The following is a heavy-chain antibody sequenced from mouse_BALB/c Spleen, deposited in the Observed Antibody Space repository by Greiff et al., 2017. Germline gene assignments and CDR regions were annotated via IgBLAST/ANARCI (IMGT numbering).Heavy chain of an antibody. CDR2: ISTYYGDA. CDR3: AREGYDGDYFDY. CDR1: GYTFTDYA. V-gene: IGHV1S137*01. J-gene: IGHJ2*01. D-gene: IGHD2-14*01. Sequence: QVQLQQSGAELVRPGVSVKISCKGSGYTFTDYAMHWVKQSHAKSLEWIGVISTYYGDASYNQKFKGKATMTVDKSSSTAYMELARLTSEDSAIYYCAREGYDGDYFDYWGQGTTLTVSS.